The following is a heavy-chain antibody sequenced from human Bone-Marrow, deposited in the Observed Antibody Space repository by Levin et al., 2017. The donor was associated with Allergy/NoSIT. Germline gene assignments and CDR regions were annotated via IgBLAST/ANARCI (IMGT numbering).Heavy chain of an antibody. J-gene: IGHJ4*02. V-gene: IGHV1-2*06. CDR1: GYSFTGYY. Sequence: ASVKVSCKASGYSFTGYYMHWVRQAPGQGLEWMGRINPHSGGTDYAQKFQGRVTMTRDTSITTAYMELGRLISDDTAVSFGAGEQDGPVAGVFDYWGQGSLVTVSS. CDR2: INPHSGGT. D-gene: IGHD6-19*01. CDR3: AGEQDGPVAGVFDY.